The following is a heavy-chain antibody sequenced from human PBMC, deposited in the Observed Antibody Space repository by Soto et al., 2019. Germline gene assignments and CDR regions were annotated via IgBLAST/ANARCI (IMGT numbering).Heavy chain of an antibody. J-gene: IGHJ4*02. CDR3: AKGYDFPGSHY. CDR2: ISGSGGST. D-gene: IGHD3-3*01. V-gene: IGHV3-23*01. CDR1: GITFSSYA. Sequence: EVQLLESGGGWVQPGGSLRLSCAASGITFSSYAMSWVRQSPGKGLGWVSAISGSGGSTYYADSVKGRFTISRDNSKNTLYLQMNSLRAEDTAVYYCAKGYDFPGSHYWGQGTLVTVSS.